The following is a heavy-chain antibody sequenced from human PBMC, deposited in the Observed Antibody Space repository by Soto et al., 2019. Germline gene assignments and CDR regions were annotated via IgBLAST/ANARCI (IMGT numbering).Heavy chain of an antibody. CDR2: IYYSGST. CDR3: ARERGRYYDSSGSFDY. V-gene: IGHV4-30-4*01. D-gene: IGHD3-22*01. CDR1: CGSISSGDYY. J-gene: IGHJ4*02. Sequence: SETLSLTFTVSCGSISSGDYYWSWIRQPPGKGLEWIGYIYYSGSTYYNPSLKSRVTISVDTSKNQFSLKLSSVTAADTAVYYCARERGRYYDSSGSFDYWGQGTLVTVSS.